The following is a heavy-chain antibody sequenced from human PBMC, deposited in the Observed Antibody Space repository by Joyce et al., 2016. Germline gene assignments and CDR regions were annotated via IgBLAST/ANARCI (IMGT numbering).Heavy chain of an antibody. CDR1: GLTFSRNA. CDR2: IRDTGGIT. V-gene: IGHV3-23*01. CDR3: GRGLRYQDY. J-gene: IGHJ4*02. D-gene: IGHD4-17*01. Sequence: EVQLLESGGALVHPGGSLGLSCAASGLTFSRNAMSWVRQAPGKGLEWVSGIRDTGGITYYTDSVRGRFTISRDDSKDTLYLQMNSLRVEDTAVYYCGRGLRYQDYWGQGTLVTVSS.